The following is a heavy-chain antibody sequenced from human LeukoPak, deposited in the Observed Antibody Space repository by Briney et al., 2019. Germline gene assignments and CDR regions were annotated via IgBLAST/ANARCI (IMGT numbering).Heavy chain of an antibody. J-gene: IGHJ4*02. D-gene: IGHD6-13*01. CDR2: INPNSGDT. Sequence: GASVKVSCKASVYTFTGYYIHWVRQAPGQGLEWMGWINPNSGDTNYAQNFQGRVTMTRDTSINTAYMDLSSLRSEDTAVYYCARIKWAAANDWGQGTLVTVSS. CDR1: VYTFTGYY. CDR3: ARIKWAAAND. V-gene: IGHV1-2*02.